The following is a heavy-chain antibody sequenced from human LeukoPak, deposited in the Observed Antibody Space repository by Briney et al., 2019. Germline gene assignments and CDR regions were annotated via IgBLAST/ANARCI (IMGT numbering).Heavy chain of an antibody. CDR3: ARLESGVLGDPYFYDSTGYYLRGYLAY. Sequence: SETLSLTCTVSGGSVSSGSNYWSWIRQPPGKGLEWIGYIYDSGSTKYNPSLKSRVTISVDTSRNQFSLRLSSVTAADTAIYYCARLESGVLGDPYFYDSTGYYLRGYLAYWGQGTLVTVSS. V-gene: IGHV4-61*01. J-gene: IGHJ4*02. CDR2: IYDSGST. D-gene: IGHD3-22*01. CDR1: GGSVSSGSNY.